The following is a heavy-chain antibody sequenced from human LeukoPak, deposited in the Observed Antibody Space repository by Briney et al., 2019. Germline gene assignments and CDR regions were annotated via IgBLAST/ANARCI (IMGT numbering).Heavy chain of an antibody. V-gene: IGHV3-23*01. CDR1: GFTFSSSA. J-gene: IGHJ4*02. CDR3: AKRIYDSSGYYHYFDY. CDR2: ISGSGGNT. Sequence: GGSLRFSCAASGFTFSSSAMSWVRQAPGKGLEWVSAISGSGGNTYYADSVKGRFTISRDNSKNTLYLQMNSLRAEDTAVYYCAKRIYDSSGYYHYFDYWGQGTLVTVSS. D-gene: IGHD3-22*01.